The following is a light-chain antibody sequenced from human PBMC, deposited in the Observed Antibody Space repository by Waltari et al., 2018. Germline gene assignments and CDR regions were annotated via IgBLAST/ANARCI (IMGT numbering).Light chain of an antibody. J-gene: IGKJ3*01. V-gene: IGKV2-28*01. CDR3: MQALQTPFT. CDR1: QSLLHSNGYSF. Sequence: DIVMTQSHLSLPVTPGEPASISCRSSQSLLHSNGYSFLDWYLQKPGQSPQLLIYLGSNRASGVPDRFSGSGSGTDFTLKISRVEAEDVGVYYCMQALQTPFTFGPGTKVDIK. CDR2: LGS.